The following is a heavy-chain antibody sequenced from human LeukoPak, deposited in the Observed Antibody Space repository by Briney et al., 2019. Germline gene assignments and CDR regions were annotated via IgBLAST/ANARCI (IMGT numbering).Heavy chain of an antibody. CDR1: GGSITSTNW. Sequence: KPSGTLSLTCGVSGGSITSTNWWSWVRQTPGQGLEWIGEISLNGVTNYNPSLSSRVTMLLDTSRNHLSLNLTSVTAADTAVYYCSRENGAFSPFGYWGQGTLVTVPS. D-gene: IGHD2-8*01. J-gene: IGHJ4*02. CDR3: SRENGAFSPFGY. CDR2: ISLNGVT. V-gene: IGHV4-4*02.